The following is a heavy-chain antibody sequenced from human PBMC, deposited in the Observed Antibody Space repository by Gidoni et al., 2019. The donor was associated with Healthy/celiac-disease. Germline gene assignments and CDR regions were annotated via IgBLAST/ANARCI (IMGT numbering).Heavy chain of an antibody. D-gene: IGHD3-9*01. Sequence: QVQLVESGGGVVQPGRFLRLSCAASGFTFSSSAMHWVRQAPGKGLEWVAVISYDGSNKYYADSVKGRFTISRDNSKNTLYLQMNSLRAEDTAVYYCASGTYYDILTGYYRDYWGQGTLVTVSS. CDR3: ASGTYYDILTGYYRDY. V-gene: IGHV3-30-3*01. CDR2: ISYDGSNK. J-gene: IGHJ4*02. CDR1: GFTFSSSA.